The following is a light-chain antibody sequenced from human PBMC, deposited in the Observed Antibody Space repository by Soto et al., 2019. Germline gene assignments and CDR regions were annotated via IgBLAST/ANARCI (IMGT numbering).Light chain of an antibody. CDR1: QSVSSN. Sequence: EIVMTQSPATLSVSLGERATLSCRASQSVSSNLAWYQLKPGQAPRLLIYGASTRATGIPARFSGSGSGTEFTLTISSLQSEDFAVYYCQQYDNWPRTLGQGTKVDIK. J-gene: IGKJ1*01. V-gene: IGKV3-15*01. CDR3: QQYDNWPRT. CDR2: GAS.